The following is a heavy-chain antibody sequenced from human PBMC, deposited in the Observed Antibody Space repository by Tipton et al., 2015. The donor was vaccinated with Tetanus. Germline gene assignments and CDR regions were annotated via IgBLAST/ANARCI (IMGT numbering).Heavy chain of an antibody. CDR1: GFNFSNYW. J-gene: IGHJ5*02. Sequence: SLRLSCVASGFNFSNYWMHWVRQVPGKGLMWVSRINGDGSITSYASSVKGRFTISRNSAKNTVYLQMSGLRAEDTALYYCARARVVAGTGGFHPWGQGTLVTVSS. CDR3: ARARVVAGTGGFHP. D-gene: IGHD6-19*01. CDR2: INGDGSIT. V-gene: IGHV3-74*01.